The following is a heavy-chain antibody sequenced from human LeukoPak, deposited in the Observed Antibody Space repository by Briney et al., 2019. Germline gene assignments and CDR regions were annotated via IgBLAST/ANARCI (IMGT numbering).Heavy chain of an antibody. CDR3: ARISSWYRPFDY. Sequence: GSLRLSCAASGFTFSTYFMHWVRQAPGKGLEWVSVIYSGGSTYYADSVKGRFTISRDNSKNTLYLQMNSLRAEDTAVYYCARISSWYRPFDYWGQGTLVTVSS. J-gene: IGHJ4*02. D-gene: IGHD6-13*01. CDR1: GFTFSTYF. CDR2: IYSGGST. V-gene: IGHV3-53*01.